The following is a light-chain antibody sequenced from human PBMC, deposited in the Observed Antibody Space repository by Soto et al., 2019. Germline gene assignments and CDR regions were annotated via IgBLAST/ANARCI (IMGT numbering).Light chain of an antibody. CDR3: QKYNSAPLT. V-gene: IGKV1-5*01. Sequence: DIQMTQSPSTLSASVGDGVTITCRASQSISHYLAWYQQKPGQAPKLLIFDVSTLQGGVPSRFSGTGSGTEFTLTISSLQPEDVAAYYCQKYNSAPLTFGGGTKVDIK. CDR1: QSISHY. J-gene: IGKJ4*01. CDR2: DVS.